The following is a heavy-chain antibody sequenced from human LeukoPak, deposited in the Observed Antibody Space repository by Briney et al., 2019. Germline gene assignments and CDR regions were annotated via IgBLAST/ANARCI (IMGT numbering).Heavy chain of an antibody. D-gene: IGHD6-19*01. J-gene: IGHJ4*02. Sequence: PSETLSLTCTVSGGSISSYYWSWIRQPPGKGLEWIGYIYYSGSTNYNPSLKSRVTISVDTSKNQFSLKLSSVTAADTAVYYCARHVENGQWLDPVLYYFDYWGQGTLVTVSS. CDR3: ARHVENGQWLDPVLYYFDY. V-gene: IGHV4-59*08. CDR1: GGSISSYY. CDR2: IYYSGST.